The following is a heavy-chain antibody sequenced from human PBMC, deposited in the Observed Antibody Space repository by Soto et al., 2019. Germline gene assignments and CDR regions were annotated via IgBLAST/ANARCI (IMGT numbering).Heavy chain of an antibody. V-gene: IGHV1-2*02. CDR3: ARYCSNVSCYDEI. J-gene: IGHJ3*02. D-gene: IGHD2-15*01. CDR1: GYTFIGYY. CDR2: INPNSGST. Sequence: QVQLVQSGAEVKKPGASVKVSCKASGYTFIGYYIHWVRQAPGQGLEWMGWINPNSGSTNYAQKFQGRVTMTKDTSISTTYMDLSRLISDDTAVYYCARYCSNVSCYDEIWGQGTMVTVSS.